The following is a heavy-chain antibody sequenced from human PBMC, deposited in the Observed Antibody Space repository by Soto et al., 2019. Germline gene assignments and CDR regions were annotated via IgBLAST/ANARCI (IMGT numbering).Heavy chain of an antibody. D-gene: IGHD3-10*01. CDR3: ARVVEYYYGSGSYYNPYYGMDV. CDR1: GYTFTSYG. CDR2: ISAYNGNT. Sequence: ASVKVSCKASGYTFTSYGISWVRQAPGQGLEWMGWISAYNGNTNYAQKLQGRVTMTTDTSTSTAYMELRSLRSDDTAVYYGARVVEYYYGSGSYYNPYYGMDVWGQGTTVTVSS. V-gene: IGHV1-18*01. J-gene: IGHJ6*02.